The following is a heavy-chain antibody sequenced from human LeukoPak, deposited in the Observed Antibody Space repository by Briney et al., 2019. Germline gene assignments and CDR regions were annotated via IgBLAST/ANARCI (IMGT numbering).Heavy chain of an antibody. V-gene: IGHV4-39*07. D-gene: IGHD4-17*01. Sequence: SETLSLTCTVSGGSISSSSYYWGWIRQPPGKGLEWIGSIYYSGSTYYNPSLKSRATISVDTSKNQFSLRLSSVTAADTAVYYCARDQVTTTGYYYYYYMDVWGKGTTVTVSS. J-gene: IGHJ6*03. CDR3: ARDQVTTTGYYYYYYMDV. CDR2: IYYSGST. CDR1: GGSISSSSYY.